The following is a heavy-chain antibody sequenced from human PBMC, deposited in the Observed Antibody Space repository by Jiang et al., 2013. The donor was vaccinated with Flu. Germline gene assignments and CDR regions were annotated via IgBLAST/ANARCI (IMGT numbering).Heavy chain of an antibody. V-gene: IGHV1-3*01. Sequence: PGASVKVSCKASGYTFTAYAMHWVRQAPGQRLEWMGWINAGNGNTKYSQKFQGRVTITRDTSASTAYMELSSLRSEDTAVYYCASGRGYSGSPTPFDYWGQGTLVTVSS. D-gene: IGHD1-26*01. J-gene: IGHJ4*02. CDR3: ASGRGYSGSPTPFDY. CDR2: INAGNGNT. CDR1: GYTFTAYA.